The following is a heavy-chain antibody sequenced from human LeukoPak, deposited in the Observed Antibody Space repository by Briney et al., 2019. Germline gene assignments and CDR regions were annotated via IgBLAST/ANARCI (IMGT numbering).Heavy chain of an antibody. J-gene: IGHJ4*02. CDR3: ARDLPYGSSDRTPFDY. D-gene: IGHD6-6*01. Sequence: ASVNVSCKAPGYTFTSYGISWVRQAPGQGVEWMGWISAYNGNTNYAQRLQGRVTMTTDTSTNTAYMELRSLRSDDTAVYYCARDLPYGSSDRTPFDYWGQGTLVTVSS. CDR2: ISAYNGNT. V-gene: IGHV1-18*01. CDR1: GYTFTSYG.